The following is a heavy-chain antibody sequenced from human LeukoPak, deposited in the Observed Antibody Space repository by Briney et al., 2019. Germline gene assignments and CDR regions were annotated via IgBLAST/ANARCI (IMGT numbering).Heavy chain of an antibody. CDR2: ISTYKGNT. D-gene: IGHD6-19*01. J-gene: IGHJ4*02. CDR1: GYTFTSYS. CDR3: ARRSQAGGTGIGY. V-gene: IGHV1-18*01. Sequence: GASVKVSCKASGYTFTSYSITWVRQAAGQGLEWMGWISTYKGNTNYAQKVQGRVTMTTDTSTRTAYMELRSLTSEDTAVYYCARRSQAGGTGIGYWGQGTLVTVSS.